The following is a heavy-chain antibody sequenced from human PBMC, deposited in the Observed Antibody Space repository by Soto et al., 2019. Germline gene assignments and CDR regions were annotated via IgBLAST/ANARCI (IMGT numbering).Heavy chain of an antibody. CDR1: GYSFTGYY. CDR2: INPNTGRT. Sequence: QVQLAQSGAEVKKPGASVKVSCTASGYSFTGYYIHWVRQAPGEGLEWMGWINPNTGRTIYAQKFQGRVTMTRDTSIPKAYMELSGLTSDDTAVYYCASPPPSVGLVRSFDYWGQGTLVTVSS. D-gene: IGHD3-9*01. J-gene: IGHJ4*02. V-gene: IGHV1-2*02. CDR3: ASPPPSVGLVRSFDY.